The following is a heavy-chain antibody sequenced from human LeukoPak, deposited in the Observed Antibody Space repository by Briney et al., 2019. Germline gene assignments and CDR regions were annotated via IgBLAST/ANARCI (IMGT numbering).Heavy chain of an antibody. V-gene: IGHV4-39*07. J-gene: IGHJ5*02. CDR2: IYYSGST. CDR3: ASESVFGVVIIRSDP. Sequence: PSETLSLTCTVSGGSISSSSYYWGWIRQPPGEGLEWIGSIYYSGSTYYNPSLKSRVTISVDTSKNQSSLKLSSVTAADTAVYYCASESVFGVVIIRSDPWGQGTLVTVSS. CDR1: GGSISSSSYY. D-gene: IGHD3-3*01.